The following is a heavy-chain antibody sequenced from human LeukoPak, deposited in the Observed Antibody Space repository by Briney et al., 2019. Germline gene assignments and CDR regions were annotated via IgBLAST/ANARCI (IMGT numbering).Heavy chain of an antibody. V-gene: IGHV1-18*01. J-gene: IGHJ5*02. Sequence: ASVKVSCKASGYTFTSYGISWVRQAPGQGLEWMGWISAYNGNTNYAQKFQGRVTMTEDTSTDTAYMELSSLRSEDTAVYYCAATYYYDSSGYYWFDPWGQGTLVTVSS. D-gene: IGHD3-22*01. CDR2: ISAYNGNT. CDR3: AATYYYDSSGYYWFDP. CDR1: GYTFTSYG.